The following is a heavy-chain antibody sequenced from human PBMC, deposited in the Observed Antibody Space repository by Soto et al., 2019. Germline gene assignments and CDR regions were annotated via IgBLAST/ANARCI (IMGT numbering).Heavy chain of an antibody. D-gene: IGHD2-15*01. CDR2: IYWDDDK. J-gene: IGHJ4*02. CDR3: AHRPSYCSGGSCYSGFDY. V-gene: IGHV2-5*02. CDR1: GFSLSTSGVG. Sequence: QITLKESGPTLVKPTQTLTLTCTFSGFSLSTSGVGVGWIRQPPGKALEWLPLIYWDDDKRYSPSLKSRLTITKDTSKNQVVLTMTNMDPVDTATYYCAHRPSYCSGGSCYSGFDYWGQGTLVTVSS.